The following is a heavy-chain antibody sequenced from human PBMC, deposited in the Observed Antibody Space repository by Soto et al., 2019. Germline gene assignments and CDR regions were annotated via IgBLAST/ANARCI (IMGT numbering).Heavy chain of an antibody. CDR1: GYTFTGYY. D-gene: IGHD2-2*01. V-gene: IGHV1-2*04. CDR3: ARGVPAAMSGVDYYYYYGMDV. J-gene: IGHJ6*02. CDR2: INPNSGGT. Sequence: QVQLVQSGAEVKKPGASVKVSCKASGYTFTGYYMHWVRQAPGQGLEWMGWINPNSGGTNYAQKFQGWVTMTRDTSTSTAYMELSRLRSDDTAVYYCARGVPAAMSGVDYYYYYGMDVWGQGTTVTVSS.